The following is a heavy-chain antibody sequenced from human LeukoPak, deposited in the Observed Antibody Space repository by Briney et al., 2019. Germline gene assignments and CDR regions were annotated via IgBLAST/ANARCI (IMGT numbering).Heavy chain of an antibody. V-gene: IGHV3-53*01. J-gene: IGHJ4*02. Sequence: GGSLRLSCAVSGFTVSGNYMSWVRQAPGKGLEWVSLIYSGGTTYYADSVKGRFTISRDNAKNSLYLQMNSLRAEDTAVYYCARDVEIVVVAACFDYWGQGTLVTVSS. CDR3: ARDVEIVVVAACFDY. CDR1: GFTVSGNY. D-gene: IGHD2-15*01. CDR2: IYSGGTT.